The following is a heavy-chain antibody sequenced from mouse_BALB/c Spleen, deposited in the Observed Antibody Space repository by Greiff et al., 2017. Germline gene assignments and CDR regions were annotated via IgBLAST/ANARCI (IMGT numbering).Heavy chain of an antibody. CDR1: GFSLTSYG. V-gene: IGHV2-9*02. Sequence: VKLQESGPGLVAPSQSLSITCTVSGFSLTSYGVHWVRQPPGKGLEWLGVIWAGGSTNYNSALMSRLSISKDNSKSQVFLKMNSLQTDDTAMYYCASPYYGSSPRGFAYWGQGTLVTVSA. D-gene: IGHD1-1*01. CDR3: ASPYYGSSPRGFAY. J-gene: IGHJ3*01. CDR2: IWAGGST.